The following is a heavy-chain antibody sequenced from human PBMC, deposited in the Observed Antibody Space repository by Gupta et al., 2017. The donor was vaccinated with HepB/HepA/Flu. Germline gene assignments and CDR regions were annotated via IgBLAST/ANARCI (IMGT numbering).Heavy chain of an antibody. CDR2: GHYSGST. Sequence: QLQLQESGPGLAKPSETLSLTCTVSGGSVSNSRYYWGWIRQPPGKGLEWIGTGHYSGSTYYNPSLKSRVTISVDTSKNQFSLKVNSVTAADTAVYYCVGQPFYYYYYMDGGGEGTTVTVSS. CDR3: VGQPFYYYYYMDG. V-gene: IGHV4-39*01. J-gene: IGHJ6*03. CDR1: GGSVSNSRYY.